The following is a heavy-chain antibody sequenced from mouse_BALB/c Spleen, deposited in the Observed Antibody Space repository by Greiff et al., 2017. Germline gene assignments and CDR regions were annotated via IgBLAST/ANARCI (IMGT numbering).Heavy chain of an antibody. D-gene: IGHD6-5*01. J-gene: IGHJ1*01. V-gene: IGHV2-4-1*01. CDR1: GFSLTSYG. CDR2: IGGGGST. Sequence: VQLQQSGPGLVQPSQSLSITCTVSGFSLTSYGVHWVRQSPGKGLEWLGVIGGGGSTDYNAAFISRLSISKDNSKSQVFFKMNSLQANDTAIYYCASAYEWYFDVWGAGTTVTVSS. CDR3: ASAYEWYFDV.